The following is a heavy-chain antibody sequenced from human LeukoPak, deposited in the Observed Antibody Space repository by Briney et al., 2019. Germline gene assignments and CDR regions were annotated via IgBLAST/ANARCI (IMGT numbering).Heavy chain of an antibody. CDR2: ISSSSSYI. Sequence: GGSLRLSCAASGFTFSSYSMNGVRQAPGKGLEWVSSISSSSSYIYYADSVKGRFTISRDNATNSLHLQMNSLRAEDTAVYYCVKIVRNWFDPWGQGTLVTVSS. CDR1: GFTFSSYS. V-gene: IGHV3-21*04. CDR3: VKIVRNWFDP. J-gene: IGHJ5*02. D-gene: IGHD3-22*01.